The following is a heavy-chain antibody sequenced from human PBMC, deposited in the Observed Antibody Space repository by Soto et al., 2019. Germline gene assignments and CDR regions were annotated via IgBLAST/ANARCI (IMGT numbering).Heavy chain of an antibody. Sequence: SVKVSCKASGGTFSSYAISWVRQAPGQGLEWMGGIIPIFGTANYARKFQGRVTITADKSTSTAYMELSSLRSEDTAVYYCAKDHRVLFGLLISGSPFDSWGQGTLVTVSS. CDR2: IIPIFGTA. J-gene: IGHJ4*02. CDR3: AKDHRVLFGLLISGSPFDS. V-gene: IGHV1-69*06. CDR1: GGTFSSYA. D-gene: IGHD3-3*01.